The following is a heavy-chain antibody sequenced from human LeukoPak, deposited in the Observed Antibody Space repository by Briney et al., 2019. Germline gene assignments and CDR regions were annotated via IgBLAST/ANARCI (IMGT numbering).Heavy chain of an antibody. CDR2: ISWNSGSI. CDR3: AKDVAAAGTGDYYYYYMDV. J-gene: IGHJ6*03. CDR1: GFTFDDYA. D-gene: IGHD6-13*01. V-gene: IGHV3-9*01. Sequence: PGGSLRLSCAASGFTFDDYAMHWVRQAPGKGLEWVSGISWNSGSIGYADSVKGRFTIPRDNAKNSLYLQMNSLRAEDTALYYCAKDVAAAGTGDYYYYYMDVWGKGTTVTVSS.